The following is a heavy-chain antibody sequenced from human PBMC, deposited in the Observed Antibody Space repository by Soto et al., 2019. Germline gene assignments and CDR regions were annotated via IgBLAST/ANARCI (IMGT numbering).Heavy chain of an antibody. CDR3: ARRGGGVVLAATTPFDY. CDR2: IYHSGST. D-gene: IGHD2-15*01. V-gene: IGHV4-4*02. Sequence: QVPLQESGPRLVRPSGTLSLTCNVSRGSITTANWWNWVRQPPGRGLEWIGEIYHSGSTNYNLSLKRRVTLSVDKSKNQFSLTLSSVTAADTAIYYCARRGGGVVLAATTPFDYWGQGILVTVSS. J-gene: IGHJ4*02. CDR1: RGSITTANW.